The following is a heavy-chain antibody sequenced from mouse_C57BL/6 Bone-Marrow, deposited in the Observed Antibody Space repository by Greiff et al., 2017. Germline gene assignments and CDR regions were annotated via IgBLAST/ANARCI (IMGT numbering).Heavy chain of an antibody. V-gene: IGHV1-55*01. J-gene: IGHJ3*01. D-gene: IGHD2-2*01. CDR1: GYTFTSYW. CDR3: ARAGILWLRRAWFAY. CDR2: IYPSNGGT. Sequence: QVQLQQPGAELVKPGASVKMSCKASGYTFTSYWITWVKQRPGQGLEWIGDIYPSNGGTNYNEKFKSKATLTVDKSSSTAYMQLSSLTSEDSAVYYCARAGILWLRRAWFAYWGQGTLVTVSA.